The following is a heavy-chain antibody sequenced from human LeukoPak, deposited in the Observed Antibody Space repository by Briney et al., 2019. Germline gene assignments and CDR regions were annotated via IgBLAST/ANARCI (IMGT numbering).Heavy chain of an antibody. J-gene: IGHJ4*02. Sequence: GGSLRLSCAASGFTFDDYAMHWVRQAPGKGLEWVSLISWDGGSTYYADSVKGRFTIPRDNSKNSLYLQMNSLRAEDTALYYCAKDMAAYYYASGNIDYWGQGTLVTVSS. CDR3: AKDMAAYYYASGNIDY. D-gene: IGHD3-10*01. V-gene: IGHV3-43D*03. CDR1: GFTFDDYA. CDR2: ISWDGGST.